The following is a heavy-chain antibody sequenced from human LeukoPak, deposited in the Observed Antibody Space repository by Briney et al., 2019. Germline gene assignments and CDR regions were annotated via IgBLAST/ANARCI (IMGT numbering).Heavy chain of an antibody. CDR2: INPDTGVT. Sequence: ASVKVSCKTSEHIFTIYHIHWVRQAPGQGLEWMGWINPDTGVTKYAQDLQGRVTVARDTSLTTTYMELSTLTSDDTAVYYCALVTSGNWWFDPWGPGTLVTVSP. D-gene: IGHD2-21*02. J-gene: IGHJ5*02. CDR1: EHIFTIYH. CDR3: ALVTSGNWWFDP. V-gene: IGHV1-2*02.